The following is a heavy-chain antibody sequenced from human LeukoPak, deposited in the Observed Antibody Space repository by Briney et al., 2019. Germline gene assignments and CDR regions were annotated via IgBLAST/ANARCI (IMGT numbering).Heavy chain of an antibody. V-gene: IGHV3-48*01. J-gene: IGHJ3*01. CDR3: ARGTGWYRNAFDV. D-gene: IGHD6-19*01. CDR2: ISSSSDTI. CDR1: GFTFRRYS. Sequence: PGGSLRLSCAASGFTFRRYSMNWVRQAPGKGLEWVSYISSSSDTIYYAGSVKGRFAISRDNAKNSLYLQMSSLRADDTAVYYCARGTGWYRNAFDVWGQGTLVTVSS.